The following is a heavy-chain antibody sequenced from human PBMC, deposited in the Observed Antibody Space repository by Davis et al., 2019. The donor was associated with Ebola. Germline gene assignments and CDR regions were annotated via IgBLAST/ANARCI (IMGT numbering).Heavy chain of an antibody. V-gene: IGHV4-59*01. CDR1: GGSMGAYA. CDR2: SVNR. Sequence: PSETLSLTCSVSGGSMGAYAWSWIRLPPGKGLEWIGYSVNRNNNPSLKSRLTISVDTSKNQFSLKLTSVTAADTAVYYCARDFSGSLDFWGQGILVTVSS. D-gene: IGHD3-10*01. CDR3: ARDFSGSLDF. J-gene: IGHJ4*02.